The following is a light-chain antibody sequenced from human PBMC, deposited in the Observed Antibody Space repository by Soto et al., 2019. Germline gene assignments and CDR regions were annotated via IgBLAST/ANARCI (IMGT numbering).Light chain of an antibody. V-gene: IGKV1-39*01. CDR3: KQSYSTPRT. J-gene: IGKJ1*01. CDR2: AAY. CDR1: QSISSY. Sequence: DIQMTQSPSSLSASVGDRVTITCRASQSISSYLNWYQQKPGKAHKLLIYAAYSLQRGVQSRFSGSGSGTDFTLTIRSLQPDDFATYYCKQSYSTPRTFGQGTKVDIK.